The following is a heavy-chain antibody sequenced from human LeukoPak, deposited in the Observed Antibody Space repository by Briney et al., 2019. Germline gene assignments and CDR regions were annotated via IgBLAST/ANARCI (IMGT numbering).Heavy chain of an antibody. CDR3: ARGVENIVLMVYATYYYYYMDV. J-gene: IGHJ6*03. CDR1: GFTFSSYE. CDR2: ISSSGSTI. D-gene: IGHD2-8*01. V-gene: IGHV3-48*03. Sequence: GGSLRLSCAASGFTFSSYEMNWVRQAPGKGLEWVSYISSSGSTIYYADSVKGRFTISRDNAKNSLYLQMNSLRAEDTALYYCARGVENIVLMVYATYYYYYMDVWGKGTTVTVSS.